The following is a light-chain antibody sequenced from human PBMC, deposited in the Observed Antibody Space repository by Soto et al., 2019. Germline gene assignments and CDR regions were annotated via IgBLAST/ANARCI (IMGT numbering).Light chain of an antibody. Sequence: EIVLTQSPATLSLSPGERATLSCRASQSVSSYLAWYQQKPGQAPRLLIYGASNRATDIPARFSGSGSGTDFTHIISSLEPEDFAVYYCQHRGKWPRTFGQGTKLEI. CDR1: QSVSSY. CDR3: QHRGKWPRT. CDR2: GAS. J-gene: IGKJ2*01. V-gene: IGKV3-11*01.